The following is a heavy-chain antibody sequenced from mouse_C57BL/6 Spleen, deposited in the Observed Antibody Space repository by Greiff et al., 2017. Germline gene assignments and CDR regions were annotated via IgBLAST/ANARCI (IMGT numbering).Heavy chain of an antibody. CDR3: TITSVGYFDV. J-gene: IGHJ1*03. V-gene: IGHV1-15*01. D-gene: IGHD1-1*01. CDR1: GYTFTDYE. CDR2: IAPETGGT. Sequence: QVQLQQSGAELVRPGASVTLSCKASGYTFTDYEMHWVKQTPVHGLEWIGAIAPETGGTAYNQKFKGKAILTADKSSSTAYMELRSLTSEDSAVYYGTITSVGYFDVWGTGTTVTVSS.